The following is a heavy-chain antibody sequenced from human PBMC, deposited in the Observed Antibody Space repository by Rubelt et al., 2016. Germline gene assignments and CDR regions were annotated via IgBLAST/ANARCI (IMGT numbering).Heavy chain of an antibody. CDR2: INTNTGNP. V-gene: IGHV7-4-1*02. J-gene: IGHJ4*02. D-gene: IGHD6-13*01. CDR1: GYTFTSYA. Sequence: QVQLVQSGSELKKPGASVKVSCKASGYTFTSYAMNWVRQAPGQGLEWMGWINTNTGNPTYAQGFTGRFVFSLDTAVSTAYLQISSLKAEDTAVDYCARVIAAAGRDGNYFDYWGQGTLVTVSS. CDR3: ARVIAAAGRDGNYFDY.